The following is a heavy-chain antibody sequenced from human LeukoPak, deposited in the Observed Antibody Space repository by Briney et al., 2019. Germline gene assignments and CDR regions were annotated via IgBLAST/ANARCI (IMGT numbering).Heavy chain of an antibody. V-gene: IGHV3-23*01. CDR3: AKDFGNIVVVPAAADY. Sequence: GGSLRLSCVASGFTFSSYAMSWVRQAPGKGLEWVSAISGSGGSTYYADSVKGRFTISRDNSKNTLYLQMNSLRAEDTAVYYCAKDFGNIVVVPAAADYWGQGTLVTVSS. CDR1: GFTFSSYA. J-gene: IGHJ4*02. CDR2: ISGSGGST. D-gene: IGHD2-2*01.